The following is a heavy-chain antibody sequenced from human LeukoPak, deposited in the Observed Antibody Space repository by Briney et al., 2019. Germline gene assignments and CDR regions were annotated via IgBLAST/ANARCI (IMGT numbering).Heavy chain of an antibody. CDR1: GFTFSSYA. J-gene: IGHJ6*03. Sequence: TGGSLRLSCAASGFTFSSYAMSWVRQAPGKGLEWVSAISGSGGSTYYADSVKGRFTISRDNSKNTLYLQMNSLRAEDTAVYYCAKAMTGYYYYYMDVWGKGTTVTVSS. V-gene: IGHV3-23*01. CDR2: ISGSGGST. D-gene: IGHD1-14*01. CDR3: AKAMTGYYYYYMDV.